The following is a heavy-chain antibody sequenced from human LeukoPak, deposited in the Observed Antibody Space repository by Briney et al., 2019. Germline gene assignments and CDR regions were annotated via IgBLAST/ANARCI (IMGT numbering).Heavy chain of an antibody. Sequence: GASVKVSCKASGYTFTGYYIHWVRQAPGQGLEWMGWINPNSGGTNYAQKFQGRVTMTRDTSISTAYMEVSRLTSDDTAVYYCASVDRYDGSGSYYSDYWGQGTLVTVSS. CDR1: GYTFTGYY. D-gene: IGHD3-22*01. CDR3: ASVDRYDGSGSYYSDY. J-gene: IGHJ4*02. V-gene: IGHV1-2*02. CDR2: INPNSGGT.